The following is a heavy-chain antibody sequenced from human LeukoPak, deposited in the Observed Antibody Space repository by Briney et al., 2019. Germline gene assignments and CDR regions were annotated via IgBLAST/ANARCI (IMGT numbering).Heavy chain of an antibody. CDR2: ISSDGST. Sequence: GGSLKLSCAASGFIVNSNYMNWVRQAPGKGLEWVSLISSDGSTYYADSVKGRFIISKDNSKNSLDLQMNSLRAEDTAVYHCARGVTVRGGPFDVWGQGTMVIVSS. J-gene: IGHJ3*01. V-gene: IGHV3-53*01. CDR3: ARGVTVRGGPFDV. CDR1: GFIVNSNY. D-gene: IGHD3-22*01.